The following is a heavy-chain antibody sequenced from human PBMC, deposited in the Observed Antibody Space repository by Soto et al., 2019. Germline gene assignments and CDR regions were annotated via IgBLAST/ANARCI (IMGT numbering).Heavy chain of an antibody. CDR3: AREGRGRHFDY. D-gene: IGHD5-12*01. CDR2: IVPIFATP. V-gene: IGHV1-69*14. CDR1: GGSFSSYA. Sequence: QVQLVQSGAEVKKPGSSVKVSCKASGGSFSSYAFTWVRLAPGQGLECMGGIVPIFATPNYAQKLQGRVTITADRSTNTVYMELSSLTSEDTALYFCAREGRGRHFDYWGQGTLVTVSS. J-gene: IGHJ4*02.